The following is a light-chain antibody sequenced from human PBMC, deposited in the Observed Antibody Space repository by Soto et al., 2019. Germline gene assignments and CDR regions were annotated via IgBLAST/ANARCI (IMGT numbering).Light chain of an antibody. Sequence: EVVLTQSPGTLSLSPGERVTLSCRASQSVASSYLAWYQQKPGRAPRLLFYSASSRATGIPDRFSGSRSATAFTLTITSLELEDFHVYYYSDFGSLPETFGQGTNV. V-gene: IGKV3-20*01. CDR1: QSVASSY. J-gene: IGKJ1*01. CDR3: SDFGSLPET. CDR2: SAS.